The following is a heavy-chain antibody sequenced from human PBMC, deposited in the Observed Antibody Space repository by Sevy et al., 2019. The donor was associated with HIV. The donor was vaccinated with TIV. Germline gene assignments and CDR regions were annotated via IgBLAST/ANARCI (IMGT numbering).Heavy chain of an antibody. V-gene: IGHV1-18*01. CDR3: ARDRYFDWPEAMDV. Sequence: ASVKVSCKASGYTFTRYGISWVRQAPGQRLEWMGWIRAYNGNTNYAQKFQGRVTMTTDTSTTTAYMELRSLRFDDAAVYYCARDRYFDWPEAMDVWGQGTTVTVSS. J-gene: IGHJ6*02. D-gene: IGHD3-9*01. CDR1: GYTFTRYG. CDR2: IRAYNGNT.